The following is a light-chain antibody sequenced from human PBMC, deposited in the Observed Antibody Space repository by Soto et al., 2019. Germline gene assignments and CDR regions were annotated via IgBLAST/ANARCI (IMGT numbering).Light chain of an antibody. CDR2: EVS. CDR3: SSFTRSRAYV. J-gene: IGLJ1*01. V-gene: IGLV2-14*01. CDR1: SSDVGGYNF. Sequence: QSALTQPASVSGSPGQSITISCTGISSDVGGYNFVSWYQQQSGKAPKLMIHEVSNRPSGVSNRFSGSKSGNTASLTISGLQAEDEADYYCSSFTRSRAYVFGIGTKLTVL.